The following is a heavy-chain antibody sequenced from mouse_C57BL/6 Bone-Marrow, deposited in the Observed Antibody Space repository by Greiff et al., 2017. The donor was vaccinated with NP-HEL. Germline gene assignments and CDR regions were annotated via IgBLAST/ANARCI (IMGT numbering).Heavy chain of an antibody. CDR3: ARERGAMDY. CDR1: GYSFTGYY. Sequence: VQLKESGPELVKPGASVKISCKASGYSFTGYYMNWVKQSPEKSLEWIGEINPSTGGTTYNQKFKAKATLTVDKSSSTAYMQLKSLTSEDSAVYYCARERGAMDYWGQGTSVTVSS. CDR2: INPSTGGT. J-gene: IGHJ4*01. V-gene: IGHV1-42*01.